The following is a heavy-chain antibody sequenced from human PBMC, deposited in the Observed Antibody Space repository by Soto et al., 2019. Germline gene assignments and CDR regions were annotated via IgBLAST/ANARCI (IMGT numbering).Heavy chain of an antibody. CDR2: INHSGGT. D-gene: IGHD6-19*01. CDR3: ARGTAELSSGRYVSFDY. J-gene: IGHJ4*02. Sequence: SETLSLTCAVYGGSFSGYYWTWIRQPPGKGLEWIGEINHSGGTNYYPSLKSRVTLSVDTSRNQFSLKLTSVTAADTAVYYCARGTAELSSGRYVSFDYWGLGTVVTVSS. CDR1: GGSFSGYY. V-gene: IGHV4-34*01.